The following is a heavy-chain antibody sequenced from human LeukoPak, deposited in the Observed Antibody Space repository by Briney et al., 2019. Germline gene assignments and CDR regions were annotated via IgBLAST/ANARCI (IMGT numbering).Heavy chain of an antibody. V-gene: IGHV3-48*01. J-gene: IGHJ3*02. CDR2: ISTSSSTI. CDR3: ARESLGGGDDAFDI. D-gene: IGHD2-21*01. Sequence: GGSLRLTCAASELTFTSHSFHWVRQAPAKGLEWVSYISTSSSTIYYTDSVRGRFTISRDNAKNSLYLQMNSLRAEDTAVYYCARESLGGGDDAFDIWGQGTMVTVSS. CDR1: ELTFTSHS.